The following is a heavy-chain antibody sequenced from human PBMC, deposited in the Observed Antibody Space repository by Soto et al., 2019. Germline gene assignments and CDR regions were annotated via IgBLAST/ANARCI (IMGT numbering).Heavy chain of an antibody. CDR3: AHRSFANDAFDV. D-gene: IGHD3-3*01. CDR1: GFSLSTSGVG. Sequence: QITLKESGPTLVKPTQTLTLTCTFSGFSLSTSGVGVGWIRQPPGKALEWLALIYWNDDKHYSTSLKSRLTSAKYTSKTQVGLTLTNMDPMDTATYYCAHRSFANDAFDVLAQGTMVTGSS. J-gene: IGHJ3*01. V-gene: IGHV2-5*01. CDR2: IYWNDDK.